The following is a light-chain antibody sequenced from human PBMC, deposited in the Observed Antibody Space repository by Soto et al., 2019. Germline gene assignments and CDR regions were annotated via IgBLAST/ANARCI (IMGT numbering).Light chain of an antibody. CDR3: QQDYSAPQIT. J-gene: IGKJ4*01. V-gene: IGKV4-1*01. CDR1: QNILNSPDKRNY. CDR2: WAS. Sequence: DIVMTQSPDSLVGSLGERATINCRSSQNILNSPDKRNYLAWYQQKSGHPPKLLIYWASTRESGVPVRFSGCGCGTDFTLTISSLQAEDVAVYYCQQDYSAPQITFGVETKVLIK.